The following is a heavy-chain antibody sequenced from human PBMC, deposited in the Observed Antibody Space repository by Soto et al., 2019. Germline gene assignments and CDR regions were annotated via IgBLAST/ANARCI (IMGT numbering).Heavy chain of an antibody. CDR1: GFTLSNYA. CDR2: SSGSGGST. J-gene: IGHJ6*02. Sequence: PGGSLRLSCAASGFTLSNYAMSWVRQAPGKGLEWVSASSGSGGSTYYANSVKGRFTISRDNSKNTLYLQLNSLRAEDTAVYYCAKDGYYDLDMDVWGQGTTVTVS. CDR3: AKDGYYDLDMDV. V-gene: IGHV3-23*01.